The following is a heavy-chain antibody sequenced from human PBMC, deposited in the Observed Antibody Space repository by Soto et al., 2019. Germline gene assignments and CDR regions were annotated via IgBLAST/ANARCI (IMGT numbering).Heavy chain of an antibody. CDR1: GVSISPFY. CDR3: ARERESGDGDSYFDY. D-gene: IGHD4-17*01. J-gene: IGHJ4*02. CDR2: ISYTEST. V-gene: IGHV4-59*01. Sequence: QVQLQESGPGLVKPSETLSLTCTVSGVSISPFYWTWIRQPPGKGLEYIGHISYTESTNYNPSLKSRLTISVDTSKNQVSLRLSSVTAADTAVYYCARERESGDGDSYFDYWGQGTLVTVSS.